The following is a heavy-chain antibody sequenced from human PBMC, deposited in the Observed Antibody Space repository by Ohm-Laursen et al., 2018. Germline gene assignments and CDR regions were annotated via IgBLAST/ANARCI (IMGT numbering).Heavy chain of an antibody. V-gene: IGHV3-23*01. CDR2: ISGSGGST. CDR3: AKDGAWIQLWYDY. CDR1: GFTFSSYA. D-gene: IGHD5-18*01. Sequence: GSLRLSCSASGFTFSSYAMSWVRQAPGKGLEWVSAISGSGGSTYYADSVKGRFTISRDNSKNTLHLQMNSLRADDTAVYYCAKDGAWIQLWYDYWGQGTLVTVSS. J-gene: IGHJ4*02.